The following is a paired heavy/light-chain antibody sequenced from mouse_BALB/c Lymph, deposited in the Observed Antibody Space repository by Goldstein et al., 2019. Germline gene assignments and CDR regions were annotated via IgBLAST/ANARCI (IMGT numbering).Light chain of an antibody. CDR3: FQGSHVPRT. V-gene: IGKV1-117*01. Sequence: DVLMTQTPLSLPVSLGDQASISCRSSQSIVHSNGNTYLEWYLQKPGQSPKLLIYKVSNRFSGVPDRFSGSGSGTDFTLKISRVEAEDLGVYYCFQGSHVPRTFGGGTKLEIK. CDR2: KVS. J-gene: IGKJ1*01. CDR1: QSIVHSNGNTY.
Heavy chain of an antibody. CDR3: ARSEYYFDY. CDR1: GYTFTSYW. Sequence: QVQLQQSGAELVKPGASVKLSCKTSGYTFTSYWIQWVKQRPGQGLGWIGEIFPGTGTTYYNEKFKGKATLTIDTSSSTAYMQLSSLTSEDSAVYFCARSEYYFDYWGQGTTLTVSS. V-gene: IGHV1S132*01. CDR2: IFPGTGTT. J-gene: IGHJ2*01.